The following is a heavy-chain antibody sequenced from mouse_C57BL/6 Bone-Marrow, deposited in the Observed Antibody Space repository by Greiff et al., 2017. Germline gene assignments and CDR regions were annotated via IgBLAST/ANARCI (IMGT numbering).Heavy chain of an antibody. D-gene: IGHD1-1*01. J-gene: IGHJ4*01. CDR1: GYTFTSYW. Sequence: QVQLQQPGAELVRPGSSVKLSCKASGYTFTSYWMHWVKQRPIQGLEWIGNIDPSDSETLYNQKFKDKATLTVDKSSSTAYMQLSSLTSEDSAVYYCARSYYYGSSSAMDYWGQGTSVTVSS. V-gene: IGHV1-52*01. CDR3: ARSYYYGSSSAMDY. CDR2: IDPSDSET.